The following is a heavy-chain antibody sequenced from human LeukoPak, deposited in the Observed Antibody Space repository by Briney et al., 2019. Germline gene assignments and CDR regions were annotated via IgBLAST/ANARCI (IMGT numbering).Heavy chain of an antibody. D-gene: IGHD3-3*01. CDR2: ISSSSSYI. Sequence: PGGSLRLSCAASGFTFSSYSMNWVRQAPGKGLEWVSSISSSSSYIYYADSVKGRFTISRDNAKNSLYLQMNSLRAEDTAVYYCARDQSPTILIPDAFDIWGQGTMVTVSS. CDR3: ARDQSPTILIPDAFDI. J-gene: IGHJ3*02. V-gene: IGHV3-21*01. CDR1: GFTFSSYS.